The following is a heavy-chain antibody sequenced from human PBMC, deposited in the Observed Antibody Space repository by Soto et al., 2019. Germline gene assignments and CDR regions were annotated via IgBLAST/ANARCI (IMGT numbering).Heavy chain of an antibody. Sequence: PSWTLSLTCAVYGGSFSGYYWSWIRQPPGKGLEWIGEINHSGSTNYNPSLKSRVTISVDTSKNQFSLKLSSVTAADTAVYYCARGEYYYGSGSYQRTPFRYGMDVWGQGTTVTVSS. CDR3: ARGEYYYGSGSYQRTPFRYGMDV. J-gene: IGHJ6*02. D-gene: IGHD3-10*01. CDR2: INHSGST. V-gene: IGHV4-34*01. CDR1: GGSFSGYY.